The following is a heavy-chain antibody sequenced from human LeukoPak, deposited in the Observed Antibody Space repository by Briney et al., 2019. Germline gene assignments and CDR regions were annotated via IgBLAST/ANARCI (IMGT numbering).Heavy chain of an antibody. J-gene: IGHJ4*02. CDR3: ARGDYYGSGSYYNIIDY. Sequence: SETLSRTCIVSGGSISPYYWSWIRQPPGKGLEWIGYIYYDGITNYNPSHKSRVTMSVDTSKYQFSLKLSSVTAADTAVYYCARGDYYGSGSYYNIIDYWGQGTLVTVSS. V-gene: IGHV4-59*01. D-gene: IGHD3-10*01. CDR2: IYYDGIT. CDR1: GGSISPYY.